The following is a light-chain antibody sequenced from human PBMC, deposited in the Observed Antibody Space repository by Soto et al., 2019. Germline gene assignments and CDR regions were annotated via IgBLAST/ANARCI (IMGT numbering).Light chain of an antibody. CDR3: LQHNSYPLT. CDR1: QDIKYY. Sequence: DIQMTQSPSAMSASVGDRVTINCRASQDIKYYLAWFQQKPGKVPKRLIYSAFSLQSGVPSRFSGSGSGTKFTLTISGLQPEDSATYYCLQHNSYPLTFGGGTKV. V-gene: IGKV1-17*03. CDR2: SAF. J-gene: IGKJ4*01.